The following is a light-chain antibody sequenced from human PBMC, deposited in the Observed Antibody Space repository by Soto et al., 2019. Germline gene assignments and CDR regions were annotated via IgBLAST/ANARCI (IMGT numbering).Light chain of an antibody. Sequence: DIQMTQSPSSLSASVGDRVTITCRASQSITRFLNWYQQKPGKAPRLLIYAASNLQSGVPSRFSGSGYRTDFALTISSLQPEDFATYYCQQNYSPPPITFGQGTRLEIK. CDR2: AAS. V-gene: IGKV1-39*01. CDR1: QSITRF. J-gene: IGKJ5*01. CDR3: QQNYSPPPIT.